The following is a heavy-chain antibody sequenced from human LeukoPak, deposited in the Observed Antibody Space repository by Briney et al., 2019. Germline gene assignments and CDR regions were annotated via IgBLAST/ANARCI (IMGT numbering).Heavy chain of an antibody. CDR2: INPNSGDT. V-gene: IGHV1-2*02. CDR3: ARDRGPSADSGIFYQYYFHY. Sequence: ASVKVSCKASGYTYSGYYVHWMRQAPGQGLEWMGWINPNSGDTDYQQKFQGRVTMTRDTSIATAYMEMTRLAPDDTAVYYCARDRGPSADSGIFYQYYFHYWGQGTLVTVSS. D-gene: IGHD3-10*01. J-gene: IGHJ4*02. CDR1: GYTYSGYY.